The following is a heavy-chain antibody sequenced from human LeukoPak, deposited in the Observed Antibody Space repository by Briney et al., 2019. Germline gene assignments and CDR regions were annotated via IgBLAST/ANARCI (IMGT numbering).Heavy chain of an antibody. V-gene: IGHV3-30*02. D-gene: IGHD1-26*01. CDR2: IRYDGSSK. CDR3: AKDPHPFLPSGSYYFDY. Sequence: GGSLRLSCAASAFTFSSYGMHWVRQAPGKGLGWVAFIRYDGSSKYYADSVKGRFTISRDNSKNTLYLQMNSLRAEDTAVYYCAKDPHPFLPSGSYYFDYWGQGTLVTVSS. CDR1: AFTFSSYG. J-gene: IGHJ4*02.